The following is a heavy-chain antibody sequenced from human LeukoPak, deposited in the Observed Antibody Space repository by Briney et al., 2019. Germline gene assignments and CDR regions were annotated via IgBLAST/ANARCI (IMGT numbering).Heavy chain of an antibody. J-gene: IGHJ4*02. Sequence: GASVKVSCKTSGYTFTGYYMHWLRQAPGQGLEWMGRINPDSGVTNYAQKFQGRVTLTGDTSISTAYMERSSLRSDDTAVYYCARAHHYFGSGHDYWGQGTLVTVSS. D-gene: IGHD3-10*01. CDR1: GYTFTGYY. V-gene: IGHV1-2*02. CDR3: ARAHHYFGSGHDY. CDR2: INPDSGVT.